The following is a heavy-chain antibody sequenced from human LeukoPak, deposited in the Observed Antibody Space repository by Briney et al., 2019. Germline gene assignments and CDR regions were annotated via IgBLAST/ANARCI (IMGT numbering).Heavy chain of an antibody. J-gene: IGHJ6*02. V-gene: IGHV3-7*01. CDR3: ARAPITMVRGVIIYYGMDV. CDR2: MKQDGSEK. Sequence: GGSLRLSCAASGFTFSIHWMGWVRQAPGKGLEWVANMKQDGSEKYYVDSVKGRFTISRDNSKNTLYLQMNSLRAEDTAVYYCARAPITMVRGVIIYYGMDVWGQGTTVAVSS. CDR1: GFTFSIHW. D-gene: IGHD3-10*01.